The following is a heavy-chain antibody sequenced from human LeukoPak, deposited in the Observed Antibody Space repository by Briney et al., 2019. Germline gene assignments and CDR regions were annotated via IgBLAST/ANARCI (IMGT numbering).Heavy chain of an antibody. J-gene: IGHJ1*01. Sequence: SETLSLTCAVYGDSFSGYYWSWIRQPPGKGLEWIAEINHRGTTHYNPSLKSRVNISADTSKNQFSLKLSSVTAADTAVYYCARREYDILTGYSYFQHWGQGTLVTVSS. V-gene: IGHV4-34*01. CDR2: INHRGTT. CDR1: GDSFSGYY. CDR3: ARREYDILTGYSYFQH. D-gene: IGHD3-9*01.